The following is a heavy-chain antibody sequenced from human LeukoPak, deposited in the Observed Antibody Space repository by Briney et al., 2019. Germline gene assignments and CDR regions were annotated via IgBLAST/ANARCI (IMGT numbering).Heavy chain of an antibody. CDR2: IWYDGSNK. D-gene: IGHD3-22*01. Sequence: GRSLRLSCAASGFTFSSYGMHWVRQAPGKGLEWVAVIWYDGSNKYYADSVKGRFTISRDNSKNTLYLQMNGLRAEDTAVYYCARSYDSSGYLEWGQGTLVTVSS. CDR3: ARSYDSSGYLE. J-gene: IGHJ4*02. V-gene: IGHV3-33*01. CDR1: GFTFSSYG.